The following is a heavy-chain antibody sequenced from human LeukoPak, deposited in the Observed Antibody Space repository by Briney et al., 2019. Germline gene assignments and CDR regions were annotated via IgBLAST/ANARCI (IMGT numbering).Heavy chain of an antibody. CDR2: INTNTGNP. CDR3: ARAKRFITIFGVPYNWFDP. J-gene: IGHJ5*02. CDR1: GYTFTSYA. Sequence: ASVKVSCKASGYTFTSYAMNWVRQAPGQGLEWMGWINTNTGNPTYAQGFTGRFVFSLDTSVSTAYLQISSLKAEDTAAYYCARAKRFITIFGVPYNWFDPWGQGTLVTVSS. V-gene: IGHV7-4-1*02. D-gene: IGHD3-3*01.